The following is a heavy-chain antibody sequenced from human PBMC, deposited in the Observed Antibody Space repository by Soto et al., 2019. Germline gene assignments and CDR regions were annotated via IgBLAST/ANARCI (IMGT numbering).Heavy chain of an antibody. CDR3: ARAKFESTGWHQFDI. J-gene: IGHJ4*02. D-gene: IGHD7-27*01. CDR2: VSHSGNT. Sequence: SETLSLTCTVSGGSFTGHFWSWVRQPPGKGLEWIGEVSHSGNTKYYPSLRRRVTLSFDSSKSQISLALTSVTAADPAVYYCARAKFESTGWHQFDIWGQGTLVTVSS. V-gene: IGHV4-34*01. CDR1: GGSFTGHF.